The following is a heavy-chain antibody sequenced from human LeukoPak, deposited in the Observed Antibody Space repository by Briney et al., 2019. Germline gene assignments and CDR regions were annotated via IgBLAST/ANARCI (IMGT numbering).Heavy chain of an antibody. D-gene: IGHD3-3*01. V-gene: IGHV4-31*03. CDR2: IYYSGST. Sequence: SETLSLTCTVSGGSISSGGYYWSWIRQHPGKSLEWIGYIYYSGSTYYNPSLKSRVTISVDTSKNQFSLKLSSVTAADTAVYYCARTSYDFWSGYPHPFDYWGQGTLVTVSS. CDR1: GGSISSGGYY. J-gene: IGHJ4*02. CDR3: ARTSYDFWSGYPHPFDY.